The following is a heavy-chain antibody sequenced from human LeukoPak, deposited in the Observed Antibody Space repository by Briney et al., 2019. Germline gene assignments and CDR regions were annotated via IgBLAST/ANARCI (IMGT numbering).Heavy chain of an antibody. CDR2: INPNSGGT. CDR1: GYTFSGYY. V-gene: IGHV1-2*02. J-gene: IGHJ5*02. CDR3: ARGNFDSSVHGFEGNWFDP. D-gene: IGHD3-22*01. Sequence: ASVKVSCKASGYTFSGYYVHWVRQAPGQGLEWMGWINPNSGGTNYVQKFQGRVTLTRDTSITTTFMELSSLGSDDTAEYYCARGNFDSSVHGFEGNWFDPWGQGTLVTVSS.